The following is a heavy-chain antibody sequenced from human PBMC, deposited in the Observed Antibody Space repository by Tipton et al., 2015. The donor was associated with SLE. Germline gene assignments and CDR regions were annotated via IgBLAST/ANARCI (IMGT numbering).Heavy chain of an antibody. CDR1: GGTFSGYY. J-gene: IGHJ4*02. CDR2: INHSGST. CDR3: ARTQYTFGGVIAPFDY. Sequence: LRLSCAVYGGTFSGYYWSWIRQPPGKGLEWIWEINHSGSTNYNPSLKSRVTISVDTSKNRFSLKLSSVSAADTAVYYCARTQYTFGGVIAPFDYWGQGTLVAVSS. V-gene: IGHV4-34*01. D-gene: IGHD3-16*02.